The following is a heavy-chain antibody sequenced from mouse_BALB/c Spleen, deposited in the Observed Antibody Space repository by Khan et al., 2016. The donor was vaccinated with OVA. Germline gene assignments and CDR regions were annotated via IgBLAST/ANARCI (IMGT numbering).Heavy chain of an antibody. Sequence: VQLQESGPGLVAPSQSLSITCTVSGFALTSYGVHWVRQPPGKGLEWLGVIWAGGSTNYNSALMSRLTISKDNSKSPVFLKMNWLQTCDTAMYYCARFHDGYYYNVDYWGQGTSVTVSS. V-gene: IGHV2-9*02. CDR1: GFALTSYG. J-gene: IGHJ4*01. CDR2: IWAGGST. D-gene: IGHD2-3*01. CDR3: ARFHDGYYYNVDY.